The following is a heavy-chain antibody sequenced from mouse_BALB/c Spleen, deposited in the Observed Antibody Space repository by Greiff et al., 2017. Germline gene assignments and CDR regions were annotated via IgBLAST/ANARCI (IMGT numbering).Heavy chain of an antibody. V-gene: IGHV5-17*02. J-gene: IGHJ3*01. CDR1: GFTFSSFG. CDR3: ARGDYYGSRGWFAY. CDR2: ISSGSSTI. Sequence: EVKLMESGGGLVQPGGSRKLSCAASGFTFSSFGMHWVRQAPEKGLEWVAYISSGSSTIYYADTVKGRFTISRDNPKNTLFLQMTSLRSEDTAMYYCARGDYYGSRGWFAYWGQGTLVTVSA. D-gene: IGHD1-1*01.